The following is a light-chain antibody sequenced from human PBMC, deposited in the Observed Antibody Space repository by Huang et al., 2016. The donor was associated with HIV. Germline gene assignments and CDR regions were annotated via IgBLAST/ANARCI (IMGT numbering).Light chain of an antibody. CDR3: HQYGSLPLT. J-gene: IGKJ4*01. V-gene: IGKV3-20*01. Sequence: EIVLTQSPGTLSLSPGERATLSCRASQSVTSSYLAWYQQGRGQAPRLLIYGASSRATGSPVRFSGSGSGTDFTLSITRLEPEYFAVYFCHQYGSLPLTFGGGTKVEIK. CDR1: QSVTSSY. CDR2: GAS.